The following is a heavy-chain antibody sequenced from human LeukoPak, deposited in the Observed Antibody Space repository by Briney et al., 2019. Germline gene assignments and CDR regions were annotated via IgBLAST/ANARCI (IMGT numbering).Heavy chain of an antibody. CDR2: IYYSGST. Sequence: ETLSLTCTVSGGSISSSSYYWGWIRQPPGKGLEWIGSIYYSGSTYYNPSLKSRVTISVDTSKNQFSLKLSSVTAADTAVYYCARQNEWAFDYWGQGTLVTVSS. V-gene: IGHV4-39*01. CDR3: ARQNEWAFDY. J-gene: IGHJ4*02. D-gene: IGHD1-1*01. CDR1: GGSISSSSYY.